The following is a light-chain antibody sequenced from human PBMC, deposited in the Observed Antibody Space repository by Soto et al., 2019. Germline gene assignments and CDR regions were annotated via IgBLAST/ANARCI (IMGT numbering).Light chain of an antibody. Sequence: EIVLTQSPGTLSLSAGEGATLSCRASQSISSNYLAWYQHKPGQAPRLLIYGASSRATGIPDRFSGSGSGTDFTLTISSLEPEDCAVYYCQQYGSSPITFCQGTRLENK. V-gene: IGKV3-20*01. CDR2: GAS. J-gene: IGKJ5*01. CDR1: QSISSNY. CDR3: QQYGSSPIT.